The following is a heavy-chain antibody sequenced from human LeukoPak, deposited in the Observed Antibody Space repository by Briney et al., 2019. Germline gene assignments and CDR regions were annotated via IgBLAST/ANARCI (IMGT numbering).Heavy chain of an antibody. Sequence: GGALRLSCAASGFTFSSCAMSWVRQAPGKGLEWVSAISGSGGSTYYADSVKGRFTISRDNSKNTLYLQMNSLRAEDTAVYYCARVGAYGSGSYSYYYGMDVWGQGTTVTVSS. J-gene: IGHJ6*02. CDR3: ARVGAYGSGSYSYYYGMDV. V-gene: IGHV3-23*01. D-gene: IGHD3-10*01. CDR2: ISGSGGST. CDR1: GFTFSSCA.